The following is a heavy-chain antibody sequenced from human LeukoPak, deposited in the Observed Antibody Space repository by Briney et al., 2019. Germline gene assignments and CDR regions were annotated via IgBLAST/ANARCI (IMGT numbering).Heavy chain of an antibody. V-gene: IGHV1-46*01. CDR2: IDPSGGST. Sequence: ASVKVSCKASGYRFTSYYIHWVRQAPGQGLEWMGVIDPSGGSTSFAQKFQGRVTMTRDTSTSTVYMELSSLTSEDTAVFYCARDNTAIGPFDYWGQGTLVTVSS. CDR3: ARDNTAIGPFDY. J-gene: IGHJ4*02. D-gene: IGHD5-18*01. CDR1: GYRFTSYY.